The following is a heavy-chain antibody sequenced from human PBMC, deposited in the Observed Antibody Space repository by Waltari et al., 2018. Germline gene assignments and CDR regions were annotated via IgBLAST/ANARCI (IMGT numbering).Heavy chain of an antibody. D-gene: IGHD3-22*01. J-gene: IGHJ4*02. Sequence: QVQLVESGGGVVQPGRSLRLSCAASGFPFSSYAMHWVRQAPGKGLEWVAVISYDGSNKYYADSVKGRFTISRDNSKNTLYLQMNSLRAEDTAVYYCARDSTDSYWGQGTLVTVSS. V-gene: IGHV3-30-3*01. CDR3: ARDSTDSY. CDR1: GFPFSSYA. CDR2: ISYDGSNK.